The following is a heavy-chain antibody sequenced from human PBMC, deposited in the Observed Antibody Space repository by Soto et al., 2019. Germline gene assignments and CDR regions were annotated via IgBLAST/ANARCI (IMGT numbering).Heavy chain of an antibody. D-gene: IGHD2-15*01. Sequence: SETLSLTCTVSGGSISSYYWSWIRQPPGKGLEWMGYIYYSGSTNYNPSLKSRVTISVDKSKNPFSLKLSSMTAADTAVYYCARVAGGSLTEPNYYMDVWGKGTTVTVSS. J-gene: IGHJ6*03. CDR1: GGSISSYY. CDR3: ARVAGGSLTEPNYYMDV. V-gene: IGHV4-59*12. CDR2: IYYSGST.